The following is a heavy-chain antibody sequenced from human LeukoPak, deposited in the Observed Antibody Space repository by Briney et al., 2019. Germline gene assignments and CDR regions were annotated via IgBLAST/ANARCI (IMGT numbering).Heavy chain of an antibody. D-gene: IGHD3-10*01. Sequence: GGSLRLSCAASGFTFSSYGMHWVRQAPGKGLEYLSGISSNGGRTFYANSVKGEFTISRDNSKNTLYLQMDSLRPEDMGVYYCARGAHGWGPLGVQEYWGQGTLVTVSS. CDR2: ISSNGGRT. CDR3: ARGAHGWGPLGVQEY. J-gene: IGHJ4*02. V-gene: IGHV3-64*01. CDR1: GFTFSSYG.